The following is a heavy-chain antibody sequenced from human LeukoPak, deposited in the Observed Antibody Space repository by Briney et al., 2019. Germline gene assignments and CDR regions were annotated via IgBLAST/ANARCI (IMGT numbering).Heavy chain of an antibody. CDR1: GGSISSGDYY. CDR3: AREPLGLGTFDP. CDR2: IYYSGST. D-gene: IGHD1-7*01. J-gene: IGHJ5*02. Sequence: SETLSLTCTVSGGSISSGDYYWSWIRQPPGKGLEWIGYIYYSGSTYYNPSLKSRVTISVDTSKDQFSLKLSSVTAADTAVYYCAREPLGLGTFDPWSQGTLVTVSS. V-gene: IGHV4-30-4*01.